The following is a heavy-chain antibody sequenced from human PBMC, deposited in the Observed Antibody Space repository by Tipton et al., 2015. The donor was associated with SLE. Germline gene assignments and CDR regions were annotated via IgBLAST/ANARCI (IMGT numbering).Heavy chain of an antibody. CDR1: GGSFSGYY. V-gene: IGHV4-34*01. J-gene: IGHJ4*02. Sequence: GSLRLSCAVYGGSFSGYYWSWIRQPPGKGLEWIGEINHSGSTNYNPSLKSRVTISVDTAKNQFSLKLSSVTAADTAVYYCARGPYSSSWTYWGQGTLVTVSS. CDR2: INHSGST. CDR3: ARGPYSSSWTY. D-gene: IGHD6-13*01.